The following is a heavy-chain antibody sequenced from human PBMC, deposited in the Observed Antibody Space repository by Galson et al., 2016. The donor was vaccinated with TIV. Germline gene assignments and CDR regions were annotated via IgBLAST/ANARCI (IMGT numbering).Heavy chain of an antibody. CDR1: GFAFNFYF. Sequence: SLRLSCATSGFAFNFYFITWVRQGPGKGLLWVATISLTGTHTYYAASGKRRLTIYRDNSKYTLFLQLNILRAGDTAIYYGAKGAKCGDYLCDAFDVWGQGTVVTVSS. J-gene: IGHJ3*01. D-gene: IGHD2/OR15-2a*01. CDR2: ISLTGTHT. CDR3: AKGAKCGDYLCDAFDV. V-gene: IGHV3-23*01.